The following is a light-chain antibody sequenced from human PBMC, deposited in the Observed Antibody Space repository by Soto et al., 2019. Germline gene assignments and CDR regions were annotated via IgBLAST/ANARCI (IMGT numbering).Light chain of an antibody. V-gene: IGKV1-39*01. CDR2: AAS. J-gene: IGKJ1*01. CDR3: QQSYSTFVT. Sequence: DIQMTQSPSSLSASVGDRVTITCRASQSISSYLNWYQQKPGKAPKLLIYAASSLQSGVPSRFSASGSATDFTPTISSLQPEDFQTYYCQQSYSTFVTLAQGTNVDIK. CDR1: QSISSY.